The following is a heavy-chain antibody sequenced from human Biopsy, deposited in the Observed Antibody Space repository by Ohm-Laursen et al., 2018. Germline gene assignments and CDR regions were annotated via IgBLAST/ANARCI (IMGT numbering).Heavy chain of an antibody. J-gene: IGHJ1*01. D-gene: IGHD2-15*01. CDR1: GYTFTVQY. CDR3: AKGQDLRGGAEYFQH. CDR2: IKLHSGTT. V-gene: IGHV1-2*02. Sequence: SASASCKLSGYTFTVQYSHWVRQAPGQGLEWMGWIKLHSGTTKSAQDFQGRVTMTRDTSITTAYMELRRLRSDDTAGYYCAKGQDLRGGAEYFQHWGQGALVTASS.